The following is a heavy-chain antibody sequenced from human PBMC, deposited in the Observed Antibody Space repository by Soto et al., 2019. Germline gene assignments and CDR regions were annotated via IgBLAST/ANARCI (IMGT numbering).Heavy chain of an antibody. J-gene: IGHJ4*02. CDR2: IGRKVKNYAT. Sequence: EVHLVQSGGGLVQPGGSLKLSCAASGFIFSGSAMHWVRQASGKGLEWVGRIGRKVKNYATEYGASVEGRFTISRDDSKSTTFLLMNSLKSEDTAVYFGVRQWLVGSPLDHWGQGTLVIVSS. D-gene: IGHD6-19*01. CDR1: GFIFSGSA. V-gene: IGHV3-73*02. CDR3: VRQWLVGSPLDH.